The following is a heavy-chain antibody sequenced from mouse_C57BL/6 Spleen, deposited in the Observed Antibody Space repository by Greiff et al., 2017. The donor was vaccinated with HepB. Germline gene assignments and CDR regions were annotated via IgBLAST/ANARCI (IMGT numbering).Heavy chain of an antibody. J-gene: IGHJ4*01. Sequence: VQLQQSGPELVKPGASVKIPCKASGYTFTDYNMDWVKQSRGKSLEWIGDINPNNGGTIYNQKFKGKATLTVDKSSSTAYMELRSLTSEDTAVYYCARQAYYGNYDYAMDYWGQGTSVTVSS. V-gene: IGHV1-18*01. CDR2: INPNNGGT. CDR3: ARQAYYGNYDYAMDY. CDR1: GYTFTDYN. D-gene: IGHD2-1*01.